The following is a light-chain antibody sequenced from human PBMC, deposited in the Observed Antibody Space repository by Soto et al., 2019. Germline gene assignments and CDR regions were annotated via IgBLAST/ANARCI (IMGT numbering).Light chain of an antibody. CDR2: GAS. CDR3: QQYGSSPGVT. J-gene: IGKJ3*01. V-gene: IGKV3-20*01. Sequence: EIVLPQSPGTLSLSPGERATLSCRASQSVSSSYLAWYQKKPGQAPRLLIYGASSRATGIPDRFSGSGSGTDFTLTISSLEPEDFAVYYCQQYGSSPGVTFGPGTKVDIK. CDR1: QSVSSSY.